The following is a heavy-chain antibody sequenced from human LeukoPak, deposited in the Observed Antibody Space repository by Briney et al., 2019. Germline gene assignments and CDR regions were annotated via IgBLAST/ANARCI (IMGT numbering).Heavy chain of an antibody. CDR3: ASSAAEYLYYFDY. Sequence: PSETPSLTCAVYGGSFSGYYWSWIRQPPGKGLEWIGEINHSGSTNYNPSLKSRVTISVDTSKNQFSLKLSSVTAADTAVYYCASSAAEYLYYFDYWGQGTLVTVSS. CDR1: GGSFSGYY. J-gene: IGHJ4*02. D-gene: IGHD6-13*01. CDR2: INHSGST. V-gene: IGHV4-34*01.